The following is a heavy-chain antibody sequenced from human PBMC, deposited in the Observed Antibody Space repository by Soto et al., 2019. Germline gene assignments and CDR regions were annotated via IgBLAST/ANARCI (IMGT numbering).Heavy chain of an antibody. CDR2: INHSGST. D-gene: IGHD2-2*01. CDR3: ARRGYCSSTSCRRRGGYYYYYMDV. Sequence: PSETLSLTCAVYGGSFSGYYWSWIRQPPGKGLEWIGEINHSGSTNYNPSLKSRVTISVDTSKNQFSLKLSSVTAADTAVYYCARRGYCSSTSCRRRGGYYYYYMDVWGKGTTVTVSS. J-gene: IGHJ6*03. CDR1: GGSFSGYY. V-gene: IGHV4-34*01.